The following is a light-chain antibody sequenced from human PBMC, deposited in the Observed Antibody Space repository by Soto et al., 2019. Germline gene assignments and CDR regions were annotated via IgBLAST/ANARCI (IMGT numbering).Light chain of an antibody. CDR1: QGIKNY. CDR3: QQSYNSPQT. V-gene: IGKV1-27*01. CDR2: AAS. Sequence: DIQMTQSPSTLSASVGDRVTITCRASQGIKNYLAWYQQKPGQVPNLLIYAASTLQSGVPSRFSGSGSGTDFTLTITNLQPEDFATYSCQQSYNSPQTFGQGTKVDIK. J-gene: IGKJ1*01.